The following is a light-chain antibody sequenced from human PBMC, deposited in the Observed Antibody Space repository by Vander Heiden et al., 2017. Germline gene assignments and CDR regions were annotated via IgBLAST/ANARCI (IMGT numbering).Light chain of an antibody. V-gene: IGKV3-11*01. Sequence: EIVFTKSPAPLSLSPGERATLSCRASQSVSSYLAWYQQKPGQAPRLLIYDASNRATGIPARFSGSGSGTDFTLTISSLEPEDFAVYYCQQRSNWPPEITFGQGTRLEIK. J-gene: IGKJ5*01. CDR1: QSVSSY. CDR3: QQRSNWPPEIT. CDR2: DAS.